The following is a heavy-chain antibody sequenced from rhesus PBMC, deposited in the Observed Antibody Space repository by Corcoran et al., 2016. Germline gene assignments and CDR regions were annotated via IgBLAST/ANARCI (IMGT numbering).Heavy chain of an antibody. CDR1: GGSINSNY. CDR2: NGGRGT. D-gene: IGHD3-9*01. Sequence: QVQLQESGPGVVKPSETLSLTCSVYGGSINSNYWGWIRQPPGKGLEGIGSNGGRGTAYNPSRKDRVTISKDTSKNQFTLKLTSVTAADTAVYYCGSPGYSGYTDWGQGVLVTVSS. J-gene: IGHJ4*01. V-gene: IGHV4-160*01. CDR3: GSPGYSGYTD.